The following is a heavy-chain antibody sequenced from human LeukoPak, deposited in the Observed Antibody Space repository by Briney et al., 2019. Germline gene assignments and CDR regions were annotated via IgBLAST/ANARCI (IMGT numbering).Heavy chain of an antibody. Sequence: ASVKVSCKASGYTFTSYYMHWVRQAPGQGLERMGIINPSGGSTSYAQKFQGRVTMTRDTSTSTVYMELSGLRSGDTAVYYCARDNYDYGDFDYWGQGTLVTVSS. V-gene: IGHV1-46*01. D-gene: IGHD4-17*01. J-gene: IGHJ4*02. CDR2: INPSGGST. CDR3: ARDNYDYGDFDY. CDR1: GYTFTSYY.